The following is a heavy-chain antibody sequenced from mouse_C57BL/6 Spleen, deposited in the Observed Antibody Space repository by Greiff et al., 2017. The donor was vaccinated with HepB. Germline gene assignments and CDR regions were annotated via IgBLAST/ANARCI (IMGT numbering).Heavy chain of an antibody. Sequence: VKLMESGPGLVQPSQSLSITCTVSGFSLTSYGVHWVRQSPGKGLEWLGVIWSGGSTDYNAAFLSRLSISKDNSKSQVFFKMNSLQADDTAIYYCARDEGWFAYWGQGTLVTVSA. CDR2: IWSGGST. V-gene: IGHV2-2*01. CDR1: GFSLTSYG. J-gene: IGHJ3*01. CDR3: ARDEGWFAY.